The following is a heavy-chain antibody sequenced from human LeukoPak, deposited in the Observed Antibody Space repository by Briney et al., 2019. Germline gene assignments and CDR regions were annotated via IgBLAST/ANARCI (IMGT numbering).Heavy chain of an antibody. CDR2: IKPDGSGK. J-gene: IGHJ4*02. V-gene: IGHV3-7*01. CDR1: GFTFSSYW. CDR3: AGRYCSGDYCPGY. D-gene: IGHD2-21*01. Sequence: GGSLRLSCAASGFTFSSYWMNWVRQAPGKRPEWVANIKPDGSGKYYVDSVKGRFTISRDNAQNSVYLQMNGLRAEDTAVYYCAGRYCSGDYCPGYWGQGTLVTVSS.